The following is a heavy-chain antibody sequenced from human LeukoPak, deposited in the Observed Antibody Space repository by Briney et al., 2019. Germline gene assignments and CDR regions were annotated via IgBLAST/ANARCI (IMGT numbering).Heavy chain of an antibody. D-gene: IGHD2-2*01. CDR1: GSAFTGYY. V-gene: IGHV1-2*02. Sequence: ASVKVSCKASGSAFTGYYMHWVRQAPGQGLEWMGWINPNSGGTDYAQKFQGRVTMTRDTSLSTAYMGLSRLRSDDTAVYYCTRATSVVVPAADHYYYGMDVWGQGTTVTVSS. CDR3: TRATSVVVPAADHYYYGMDV. CDR2: INPNSGGT. J-gene: IGHJ6*02.